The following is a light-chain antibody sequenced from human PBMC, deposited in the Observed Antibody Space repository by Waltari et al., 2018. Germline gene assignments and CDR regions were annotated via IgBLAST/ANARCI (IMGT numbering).Light chain of an antibody. CDR2: SAS. CDR3: QQRSTWPPGFT. J-gene: IGKJ3*01. Sequence: EIVLTQSPAALSLSPGERATLSCRASQSVTNYLAWYQQKPGQAPRLLISSASNRATGIPARFSVSGSGTDFTLTISSLEAEDSAVYYCQQRSTWPPGFTFGPGTTVEIK. V-gene: IGKV3-11*01. CDR1: QSVTNY.